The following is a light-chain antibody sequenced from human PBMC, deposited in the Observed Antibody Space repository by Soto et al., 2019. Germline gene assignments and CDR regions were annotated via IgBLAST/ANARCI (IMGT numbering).Light chain of an antibody. CDR3: QQSNSSPRT. J-gene: IGKJ3*01. V-gene: IGKV1-39*01. CDR2: DAS. Sequence: EIQLTQSPSSLSSSLGERATITCRASQSVSSYLNWYQQKPGKAPKLLIYDASSLQSGIPSRFSGSGSGTDFTLTISSLQPEDFATYYCQQSNSSPRTFGPGTKLEIK. CDR1: QSVSSY.